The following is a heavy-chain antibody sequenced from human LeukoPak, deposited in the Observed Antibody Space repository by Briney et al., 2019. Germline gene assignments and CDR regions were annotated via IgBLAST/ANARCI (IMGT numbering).Heavy chain of an antibody. CDR1: GLTLSRHW. CDR2: INEDGSQK. Sequence: GGSLRLSCAASGLTLSRHWMSWVRQAPGKGLEWVANINEDGSQKHHVDSVKGRFSISRDNAKNSLNPQMNSLRAEDTAVYYCARGHYDMDVWGQGTPVTVSS. CDR3: ARGHYDMDV. J-gene: IGHJ6*02. V-gene: IGHV3-7*05.